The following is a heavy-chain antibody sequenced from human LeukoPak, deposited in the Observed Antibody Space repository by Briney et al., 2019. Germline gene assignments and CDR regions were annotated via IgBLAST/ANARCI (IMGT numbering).Heavy chain of an antibody. J-gene: IGHJ4*02. CDR3: ARDYYGSGSYYNGPSYFDY. CDR1: GGSISSYY. D-gene: IGHD3-10*01. V-gene: IGHV4-59*08. CDR2: IYYSGST. Sequence: PSETLSLTCTVSGGSISSYYWSWIRQPPGKGLEWIGNIYYSGSTNYNPSLKSRVTISADTSKNQFSLKLSSVTAADTAVYYCARDYYGSGSYYNGPSYFDYWGQGTLVTVSS.